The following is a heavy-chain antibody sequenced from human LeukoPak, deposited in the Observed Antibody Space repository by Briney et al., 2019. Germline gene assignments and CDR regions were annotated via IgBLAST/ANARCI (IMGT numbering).Heavy chain of an antibody. CDR1: GFTVSSNY. J-gene: IGHJ4*02. CDR3: ARLIAAPLYYFDY. V-gene: IGHV3-53*05. CDR2: TYSGGST. D-gene: IGHD6-13*01. Sequence: GGSLRLSCAASGFTVSSNYMSWVRQAPGKGLEWVSVTYSGGSTYYADSVKGRFTISRDNSKNTLHLQMNSLRAEDTAVYYCARLIAAPLYYFDYWGQGTLVTVSS.